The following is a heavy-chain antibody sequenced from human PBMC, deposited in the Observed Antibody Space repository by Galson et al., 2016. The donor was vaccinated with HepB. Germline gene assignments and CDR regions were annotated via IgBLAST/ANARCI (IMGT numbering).Heavy chain of an antibody. CDR1: GFNFSSYG. V-gene: IGHV3-30*03. CDR3: ALGVN. J-gene: IGHJ4*02. CDR2: ISYDGSTK. D-gene: IGHD3-16*01. Sequence: SLRLSCAASGFNFSSYGIHWVRQAPGKGLEWVAIISYDGSTKYYSDSVKGRFTISRDNSKNTLSLQMNSLRVEDTAVYYCALGVNWGLGTLVTVSS.